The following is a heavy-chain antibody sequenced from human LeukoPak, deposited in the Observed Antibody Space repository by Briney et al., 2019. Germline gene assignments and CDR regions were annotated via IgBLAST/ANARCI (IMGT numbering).Heavy chain of an antibody. CDR2: ISSSSSYI. D-gene: IGHD1-26*01. J-gene: IGHJ4*02. CDR1: GFTFSSYS. V-gene: IGHV3-21*04. CDR3: AKGIVGATTIV. Sequence: GGSLRLSCAASGFTFSSYSMNWVRQAPGKGLEWVSSISSSSSYIYYADSVKGRFTISRDNSKNTLYLQMNSLRAEDTAVYYCAKGIVGATTIVWGQGTLVTVSS.